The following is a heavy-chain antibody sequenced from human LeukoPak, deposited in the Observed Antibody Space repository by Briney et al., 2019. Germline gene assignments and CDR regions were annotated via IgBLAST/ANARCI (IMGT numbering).Heavy chain of an antibody. CDR3: AKGRDKYQLLSKNWFDP. CDR1: GFTFDDYA. V-gene: IGHV3-9*01. Sequence: GGSLRLSCAASGFTFDDYAMHWVRQAPGKGLEWVSGTSWNSGSIGYADSVKGRFTISRDNAKNSLYLQMNSLRAEDTALYYCAKGRDKYQLLSKNWFDPWGQGTLVTVSS. J-gene: IGHJ5*02. D-gene: IGHD2-2*01. CDR2: TSWNSGSI.